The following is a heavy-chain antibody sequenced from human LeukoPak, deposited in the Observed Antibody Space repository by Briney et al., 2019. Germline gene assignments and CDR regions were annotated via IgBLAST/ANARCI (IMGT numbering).Heavy chain of an antibody. J-gene: IGHJ3*01. D-gene: IGHD1/OR15-1a*01. CDR3: TRPNPLAGTGTGAFDV. CDR2: IIPTVGIA. Sequence: SVKVSCKASGGTFTISWVRQAPGQGLEWMGRIIPTVGIANYAQKFQGRVTITADKSSSTAYLEVSSLRSGDTAVYYCTRPNPLAGTGTGAFDVWGQGTMVTVSS. CDR1: GGTFT. V-gene: IGHV1-69*02.